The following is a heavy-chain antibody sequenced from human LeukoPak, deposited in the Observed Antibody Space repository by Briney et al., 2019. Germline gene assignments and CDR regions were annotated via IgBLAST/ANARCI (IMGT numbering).Heavy chain of an antibody. CDR1: GYTFTRYG. CDR2: ISAYNGNT. J-gene: IGHJ6*03. V-gene: IGHV1-18*01. D-gene: IGHD4-11*01. Sequence: ASVKVSRKASGYTFTRYGISWVRHAPGQGREWMGCISAYNGNTNYAQKLQGRVTMTTDTSTSTAYMKLRSLRSDDTAVYYCARGVTDYYYYYMDVWGKGTTVTVSS. CDR3: ARGVTDYYYYYMDV.